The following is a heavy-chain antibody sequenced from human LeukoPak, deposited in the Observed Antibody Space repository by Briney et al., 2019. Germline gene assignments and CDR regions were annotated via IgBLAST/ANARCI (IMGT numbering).Heavy chain of an antibody. CDR1: GFTFSSYS. J-gene: IGHJ4*02. CDR3: AKDGVVVVSPNDY. CDR2: ISSSSSYI. Sequence: PGGSLRLSCAASGFTFSSYSMNWVRQAPGKGLEWVSSISSSSSYIYYADSVKGRFTISRDNAKNTLYLQMNSLRAEDTAVYYCAKDGVVVVSPNDYWGQGTLVTVSS. V-gene: IGHV3-21*04. D-gene: IGHD2-15*01.